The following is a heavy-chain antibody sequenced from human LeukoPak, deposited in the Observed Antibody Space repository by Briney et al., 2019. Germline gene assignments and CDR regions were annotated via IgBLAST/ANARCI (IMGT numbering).Heavy chain of an antibody. CDR1: GGTFTSST. Sequence: SVKVSCKASGGTFTSSTISWVRQAPGQGLEWMGRIIPLFQTTKYAPKLQGRVTITADKSTSTAYMEVSSLTSEDTAVYYCARGPMTTAPLEYWGQGTLVTGSS. D-gene: IGHD4-17*01. CDR2: IIPLFQTT. J-gene: IGHJ4*02. V-gene: IGHV1-69*08. CDR3: ARGPMTTAPLEY.